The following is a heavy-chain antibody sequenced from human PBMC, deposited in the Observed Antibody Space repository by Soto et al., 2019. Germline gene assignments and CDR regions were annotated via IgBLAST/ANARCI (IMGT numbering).Heavy chain of an antibody. J-gene: IGHJ6*02. Sequence: QVQLVESGGGLVKPGGSLRLSCAASGFTFSDYYISWIRQAPGKGLEWVSYISSSGTTIFHADSVKGRFTISRDNAKNSLFLQMNSLRAEDTAVYYCARGKSIFYGMDVWGQGTTVTVSS. V-gene: IGHV3-11*01. D-gene: IGHD2-15*01. CDR3: ARGKSIFYGMDV. CDR2: ISSSGTTI. CDR1: GFTFSDYY.